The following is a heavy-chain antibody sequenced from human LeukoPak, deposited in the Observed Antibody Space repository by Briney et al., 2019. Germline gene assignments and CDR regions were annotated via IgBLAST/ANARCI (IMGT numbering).Heavy chain of an antibody. Sequence: SETLSLTCAVSADSISSGYYWGWIRQPPGKGLEWIGNIYHSGSTSYNPSLKSRVTISVDTSKNQFSLKVSSVTAADTAVYYCARRITGTTARQSYMDVWGKGTTVTVSS. D-gene: IGHD1-7*01. V-gene: IGHV4-38-2*01. CDR3: ARRITGTTARQSYMDV. CDR2: IYHSGST. CDR1: ADSISSGYY. J-gene: IGHJ6*03.